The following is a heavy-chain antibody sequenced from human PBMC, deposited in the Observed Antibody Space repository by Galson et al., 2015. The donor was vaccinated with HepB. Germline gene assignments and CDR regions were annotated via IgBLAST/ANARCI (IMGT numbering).Heavy chain of an antibody. Sequence: QSGAEVKKPGESLRISCKASGYSFTNYWISWVRQMPGNGLEWMGRIDPIDSYTSYSPSFQGHVTISIDKSISTVYLHWSSLKASDTAMYYCARQGPFRGALNYYGMDVWGQGTTVTVSS. V-gene: IGHV5-10-1*01. CDR2: IDPIDSYT. CDR3: ARQGPFRGALNYYGMDV. J-gene: IGHJ6*02. D-gene: IGHD3-3*02. CDR1: GYSFTNYW.